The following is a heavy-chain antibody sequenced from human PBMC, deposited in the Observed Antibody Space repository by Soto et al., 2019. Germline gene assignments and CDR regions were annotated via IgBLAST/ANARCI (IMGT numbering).Heavy chain of an antibody. V-gene: IGHV3-30*18. CDR1: EFTFSSDG. D-gene: IGHD2-15*01. CDR2: ISYDGSNI. Sequence: QVQLVESGGGVVQPGGSLRLSCTASEFTFSSDGIHWFRQTPGRGLEWVTLISYDGSNIYYVDSVKGRFTVSRDNSKNTVDLQMNSLRIEDTAVSYCAKERRGSGSDHGQHFYYSYGMDVWGQGTTVTGSS. CDR3: AKERRGSGSDHGQHFYYSYGMDV. J-gene: IGHJ6*02.